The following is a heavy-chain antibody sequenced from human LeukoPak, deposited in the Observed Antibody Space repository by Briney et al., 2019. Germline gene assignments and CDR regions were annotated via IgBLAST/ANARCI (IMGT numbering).Heavy chain of an antibody. CDR3: ARTTYYYGSGFDY. D-gene: IGHD3-10*01. Sequence: GGSLRLSCAASGFTFSSYAMHWVRQAPGKGLEWGAVISYDGSNKYYADSVKGRFTISRDNSKNTLYLQMNSLRAEDTAVYYCARTTYYYGSGFDYWGQGTLVTVSS. CDR2: ISYDGSNK. V-gene: IGHV3-30*04. CDR1: GFTFSSYA. J-gene: IGHJ4*02.